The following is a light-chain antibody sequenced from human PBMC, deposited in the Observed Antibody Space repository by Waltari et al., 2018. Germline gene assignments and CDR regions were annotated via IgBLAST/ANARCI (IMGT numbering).Light chain of an antibody. CDR1: QRVSRS. CDR2: DST. CDR3: HQRFNWPPWT. J-gene: IGKJ1*01. V-gene: IGKV3-11*01. Sequence: IVLTQSPATLSLSPGDRATLSCRASQRVSRSLAWYQQKHGQAPTPVIYDSTNRATGSPARFSGSGCWTDFTLITTSLEAEDFAVYYCHQRFNWPPWTFGQGTKVEIK.